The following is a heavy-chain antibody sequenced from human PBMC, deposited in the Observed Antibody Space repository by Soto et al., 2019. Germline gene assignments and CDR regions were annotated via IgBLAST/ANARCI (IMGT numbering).Heavy chain of an antibody. CDR1: GYTFTSYD. CDR3: AILQPAGYGRAPYPSYYYSNVDG. D-gene: IGHD3-16*01. CDR2: MNPNSGNT. Sequence: ASVKVSCKASGYTFTSYDINWVRQATGQGLEWMGWMNPNSGNTGYAQKFQGRVTMTRNTSISTAYMELSSLRSEDTAVYYCAILQPAGYGRAPYPSYYYSNVDGGGKGTTV. J-gene: IGHJ6*03. V-gene: IGHV1-8*01.